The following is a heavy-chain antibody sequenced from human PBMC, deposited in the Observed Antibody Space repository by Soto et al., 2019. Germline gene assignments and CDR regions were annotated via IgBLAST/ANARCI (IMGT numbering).Heavy chain of an antibody. CDR2: ICYSGST. D-gene: IGHD4-17*01. Sequence: PSETLALTCTVSGGSISSYYWSWIRQPPGKGLEWIGYICYSGSTNYNPSLKSRVTISVDTSKNQFSLKLSSVTAADTAVYYCARVAHDYGDYYYNWFDPWGQGTLVTVSS. CDR1: GGSISSYY. CDR3: ARVAHDYGDYYYNWFDP. J-gene: IGHJ5*02. V-gene: IGHV4-59*01.